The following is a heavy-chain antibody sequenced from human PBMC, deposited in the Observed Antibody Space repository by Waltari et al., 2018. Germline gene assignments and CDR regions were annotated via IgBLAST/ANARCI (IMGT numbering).Heavy chain of an antibody. CDR1: GYTFTGYY. V-gene: IGHV1-2*02. D-gene: IGHD3-22*01. CDR3: ARFLTYYYDSSGYSVDAFDI. CDR2: INPNSGGT. J-gene: IGHJ3*02. Sequence: VSCKASGYTFTGYYMHWVRQAPGQGLEWMGWINPNSGGTNYAQKFQGRVTMTRDTSISTAYMELSRLRSDDTAVYYCARFLTYYYDSSGYSVDAFDIWGQGTMVTVSS.